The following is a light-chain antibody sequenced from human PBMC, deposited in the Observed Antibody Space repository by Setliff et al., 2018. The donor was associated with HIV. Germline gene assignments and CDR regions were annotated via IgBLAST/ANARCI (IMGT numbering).Light chain of an antibody. CDR3: QVWDSSSGLYV. CDR1: NIGSKS. V-gene: IGLV3-21*04. J-gene: IGLJ1*01. CDR2: YDS. Sequence: SYELTQPPSVSVVPGKTARITCGGNNIGSKSVHWYQQKPGQAPVLVIYYDSDRPSGIPERFSGSNSGNTATLTITRVEAGEEADYYCQVWDSSSGLYVFGTGTKGTVL.